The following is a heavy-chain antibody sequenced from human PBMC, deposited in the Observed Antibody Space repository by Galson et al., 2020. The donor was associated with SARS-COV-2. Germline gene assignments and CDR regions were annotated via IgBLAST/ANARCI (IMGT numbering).Heavy chain of an antibody. CDR1: GFTFNDFW. J-gene: IGHJ4*02. V-gene: IGHV3-7*01. D-gene: IGHD6-19*01. CDR3: SREGWQGGY. Sequence: GESLKISCEVSGFTFNDFWMSWFRQAPGKGLEWVANIKGDGSETNYADFVKGRFSISRENAANSLYLQMNSLRVEDSAVYYCSREGWQGGYWGQGTRVTVSS. CDR2: IKGDGSET.